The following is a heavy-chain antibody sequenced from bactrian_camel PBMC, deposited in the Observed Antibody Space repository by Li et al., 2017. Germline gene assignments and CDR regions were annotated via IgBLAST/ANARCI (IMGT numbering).Heavy chain of an antibody. D-gene: IGHD2*01. V-gene: IGHV3S26*01. Sequence: HVQLVESGGGSVQAGGSLTLSCAASGYSTSADTRCMGWFRQAPGKEREGIATLWTGGTSTTYSDSVKGRFTISGNKNRLYLKMDNLKPEDTAMYYCAAGPPRYTDFCPARVATFTYWGQGTQVTVS. J-gene: IGHJ4*01. CDR2: LWTGGTST. CDR1: GYSTSADTRC. CDR3: AAGPPRYTDFCPARVATFTY.